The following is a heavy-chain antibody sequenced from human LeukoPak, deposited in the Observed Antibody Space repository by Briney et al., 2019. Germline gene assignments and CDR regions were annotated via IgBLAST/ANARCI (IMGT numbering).Heavy chain of an antibody. Sequence: PGGSLRLSCAGSGFTFSDYYMSWIRQAPGKGLEWVSYISSSGRTIYYADSVKGRFTISRDNAKNSLYLQMNSLRAEDTAAYYCARADCSSSSCYELDYWGQGTLVTVSS. CDR3: ARADCSSSSCYELDY. V-gene: IGHV3-11*04. D-gene: IGHD2-2*01. CDR2: ISSSGRTI. J-gene: IGHJ4*02. CDR1: GFTFSDYY.